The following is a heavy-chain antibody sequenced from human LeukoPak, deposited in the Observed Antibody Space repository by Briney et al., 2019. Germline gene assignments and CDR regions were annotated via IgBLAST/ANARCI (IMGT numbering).Heavy chain of an antibody. D-gene: IGHD1-26*01. J-gene: IGHJ4*02. CDR2: INNDGSTT. CDR1: GFTLSSYW. Sequence: GGSLRLSCAASGFTLSSYWMHWVRQAPGKGLVWVSRINNDGSTTNYADSVKGRFTISRDNAKNTLYLQMNSLRAEDTAVYYCARGNGATAHFDYWGQGTLVTVSS. V-gene: IGHV3-74*01. CDR3: ARGNGATAHFDY.